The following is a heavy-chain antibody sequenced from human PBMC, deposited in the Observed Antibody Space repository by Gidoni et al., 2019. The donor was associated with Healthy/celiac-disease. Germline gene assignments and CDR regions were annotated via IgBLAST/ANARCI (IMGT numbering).Heavy chain of an antibody. D-gene: IGHD5-12*01. V-gene: IGHV4-39*01. CDR3: ATLLDGYNFYYFDY. J-gene: IGHJ4*02. CDR1: GGSISSSSYY. Sequence: QLQLQESGPGLVKPSETLSLTCTVSGGSISSSSYYWGWIRQPPGKGLEWIGSIYYSGSTYYNPSLKSRVTISVDTSKNQFSLKLSSVTAADTAVYYCATLLDGYNFYYFDYWGQGTLVTVSS. CDR2: IYYSGST.